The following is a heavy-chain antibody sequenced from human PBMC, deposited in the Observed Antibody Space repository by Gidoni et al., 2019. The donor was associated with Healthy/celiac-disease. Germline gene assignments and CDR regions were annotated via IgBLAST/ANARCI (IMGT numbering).Heavy chain of an antibody. CDR3: AKEAVAGGYYFDY. V-gene: IGHV3-43D*03. Sequence: EVQLVESGGVVVQPGGSLSLSCAASGFTFDDYAIHLVRQAPGKGLEWVSLSSWDGGSTYYADSVKGRFTISRDNSKNSLYLQMNSLRAEDTALYYCAKEAVAGGYYFDYWGQGTLVTVSS. J-gene: IGHJ4*02. CDR1: GFTFDDYA. CDR2: SSWDGGST. D-gene: IGHD6-19*01.